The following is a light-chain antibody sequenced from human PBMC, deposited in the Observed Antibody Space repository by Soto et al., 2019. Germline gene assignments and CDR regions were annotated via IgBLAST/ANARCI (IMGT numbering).Light chain of an antibody. V-gene: IGKV3-20*01. CDR1: QSISSSY. CDR3: QKYGSSPQT. J-gene: IGKJ2*01. Sequence: EIVLMQSPGILSLSPGERATLSCRASQSISSSYLAWYQQVPGQAPRLLIYGASNRATGIPDRFSGSGSGTDFTLTISRLETEDFAVYYCQKYGSSPQTFGQGTKLEIK. CDR2: GAS.